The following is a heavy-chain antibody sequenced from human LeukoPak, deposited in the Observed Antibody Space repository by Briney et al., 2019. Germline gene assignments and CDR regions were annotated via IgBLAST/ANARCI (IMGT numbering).Heavy chain of an antibody. V-gene: IGHV3-7*03. Sequence: GGSLRLSCVASGFTFGKYWMSWVRQAPGKGLEWVANIKLDGSEKNYVDSVKGRFTISRDNTKDSLYLQMNSLRVEDTAVFYCARDQYDTWSRRGNFDSWGQRTLVIVSS. J-gene: IGHJ4*02. D-gene: IGHD3-3*01. CDR2: IKLDGSEK. CDR1: GFTFGKYW. CDR3: ARDQYDTWSRRGNFDS.